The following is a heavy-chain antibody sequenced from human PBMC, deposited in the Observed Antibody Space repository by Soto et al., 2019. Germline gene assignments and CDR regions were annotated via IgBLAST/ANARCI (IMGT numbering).Heavy chain of an antibody. CDR3: ARSLWFGEEGVYYFDY. Sequence: PSETLSLTCTVSGGSVSSGSYYWRWIRQPPGKGLEWIGYIYYSGSTNYNPSLKSRVTISVDTSKNQFSLKLSSVTAADTAVYYCARSLWFGEEGVYYFDYWGQGTLVTVSS. V-gene: IGHV4-61*01. CDR1: GGSVSSGSYY. D-gene: IGHD3-10*01. CDR2: IYYSGST. J-gene: IGHJ4*02.